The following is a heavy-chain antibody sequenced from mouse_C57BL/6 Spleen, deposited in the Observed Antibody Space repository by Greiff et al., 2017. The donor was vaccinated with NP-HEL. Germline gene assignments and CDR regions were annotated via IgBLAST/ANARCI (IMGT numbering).Heavy chain of an antibody. CDR3: ARWLGQGGFDY. V-gene: IGHV1-80*01. J-gene: IGHJ2*01. D-gene: IGHD4-1*01. Sequence: QVQLQQSGAELVKPGASVTISCTASGYAISSGWLNWVKQRSGKGRVWIGQIYPEDGDNNYNGKFKGKATLTADTSSSTAFMQLSSLTSEDSAVYFCARWLGQGGFDYWGQGTTVTVSS. CDR1: GYAISSGW. CDR2: IYPEDGDN.